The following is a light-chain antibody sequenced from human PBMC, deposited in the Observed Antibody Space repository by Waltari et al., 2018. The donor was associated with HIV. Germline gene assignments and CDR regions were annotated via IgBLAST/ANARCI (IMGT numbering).Light chain of an antibody. J-gene: IGKJ3*01. CDR1: QTVLQTSDNKNY. Sequence: DIVMTQSPDSLAVFLGERATIHCKSSQTVLQTSDNKNYLAWYQQKPGQPPKLLIYWASTRKSGVPERFRGGGSGTDFTLTISSLQAEDVAVYYCQQYYTTPFTFGPGTKVDIK. V-gene: IGKV4-1*01. CDR3: QQYYTTPFT. CDR2: WAS.